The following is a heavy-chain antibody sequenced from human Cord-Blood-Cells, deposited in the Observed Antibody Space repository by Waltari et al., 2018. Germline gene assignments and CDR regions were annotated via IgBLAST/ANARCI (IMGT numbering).Heavy chain of an antibody. CDR2: ISYDGSNK. D-gene: IGHD3-10*01. Sequence: QVQMVESGGGVVQPGRSLRLSCPAPGFTFSSLGIHWVRQAPGKGLEWVAVISYDGSNKYYADSVKGRFTISRDNSKNTLYLQMNSLRAEDTAVYYCAKSGEDAFDIWGQGTMVTVSS. CDR1: GFTFSSLG. V-gene: IGHV3-30*18. J-gene: IGHJ3*02. CDR3: AKSGEDAFDI.